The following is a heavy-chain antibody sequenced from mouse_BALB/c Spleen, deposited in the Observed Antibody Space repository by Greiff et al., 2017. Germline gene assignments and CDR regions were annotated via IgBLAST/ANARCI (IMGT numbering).Heavy chain of an antibody. CDR1: GYTFTSYV. Sequence: EVQLQESGAELVKPGASVKMSCKASGYTFTSYVMHWVKQKPGQGLEWIGYINPETDGTKYNEKFKGKATLTSDKSSSTAYMELSSLTSEDSAVYYCAKWDYGSRYCYFDVWGAGTTLTVSS. D-gene: IGHD1-1*01. J-gene: IGHJ1*01. V-gene: IGHV1-14*01. CDR3: AKWDYGSRYCYFDV. CDR2: INPETDGT.